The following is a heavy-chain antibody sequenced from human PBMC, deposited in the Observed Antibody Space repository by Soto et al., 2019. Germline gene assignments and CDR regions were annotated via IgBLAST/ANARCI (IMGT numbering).Heavy chain of an antibody. CDR3: ARDLADYGDYVQYYFDY. CDR2: TWDEGSNK. J-gene: IGHJ4*02. Sequence: QVQLVESGGGVVQPGRSLRLSCAASGFTFSNYGMHWVRQAPGKGLEWVAVTWDEGSNKYYADSVKGRFTISRDNSKNTLYLQMNSLRAEDTAVYYCARDLADYGDYVQYYFDYWGQGTLVTVSS. D-gene: IGHD4-17*01. V-gene: IGHV3-33*01. CDR1: GFTFSNYG.